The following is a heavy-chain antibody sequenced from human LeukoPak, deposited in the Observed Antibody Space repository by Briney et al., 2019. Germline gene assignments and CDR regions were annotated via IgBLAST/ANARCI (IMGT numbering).Heavy chain of an antibody. J-gene: IGHJ6*02. CDR3: ATGYCSSTSCYGYYYGMDV. V-gene: IGHV3-30-3*01. D-gene: IGHD2-2*01. Sequence: GRSLRLSCAASGFTFSSYAMHWVRQAPGKGLEWVAVISYDGSNEYYADSVKGRFTISRDNSKNTLYLQMNSLRAEDTAVYYCATGYCSSTSCYGYYYGMDVWGQGTTVTVSS. CDR2: ISYDGSNE. CDR1: GFTFSSYA.